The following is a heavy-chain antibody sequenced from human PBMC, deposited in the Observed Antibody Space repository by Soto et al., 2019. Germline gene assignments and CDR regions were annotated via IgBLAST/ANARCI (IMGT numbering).Heavy chain of an antibody. V-gene: IGHV3-30*18. D-gene: IGHD6-19*01. CDR3: AKGLTGIAVADADY. CDR1: GFTFSSYG. Sequence: QVQLVESGGGVVQPGRSLRLSCAASGFTFSSYGMHWVRQAPGKGLEWVAVISYDGSNKYYADSVKGRFTISRDNSKNTLYLQMNSLRAEDTAVYYCAKGLTGIAVADADYWGQGTLVTVSS. CDR2: ISYDGSNK. J-gene: IGHJ4*02.